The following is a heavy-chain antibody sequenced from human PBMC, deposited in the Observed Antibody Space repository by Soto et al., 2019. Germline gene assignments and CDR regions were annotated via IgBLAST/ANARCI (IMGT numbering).Heavy chain of an antibody. V-gene: IGHV1-8*01. CDR3: ARKSYYDFWSGPPMDV. CDR2: MNPNSGNT. J-gene: IGHJ6*03. Sequence: QVQLVQSGAEVKKPGASVKVSCKASGYTFTSYDINWVRQATGQGLEWMGWMNPNSGNTGYAQKFQGRVTMTRNTSISTAYMELCSLRSEDTAVYYCARKSYYDFWSGPPMDVWGKGTTVTVSS. CDR1: GYTFTSYD. D-gene: IGHD3-3*01.